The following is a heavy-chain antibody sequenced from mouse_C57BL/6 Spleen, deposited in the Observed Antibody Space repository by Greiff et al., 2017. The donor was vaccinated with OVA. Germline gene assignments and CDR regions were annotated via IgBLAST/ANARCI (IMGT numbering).Heavy chain of an antibody. CDR1: GYTFTSYT. Sequence: QVQLQQSGAELARPGASVKMSCKASGYTFTSYTMHWVKQRPGQGLEWIGYINPSSGYTKYNQKFKDKATLTADKSSSTAYMQLSSLTSEDSAVYYCARDYGSSFYYAMDYWGQGTSVTVSS. J-gene: IGHJ4*01. CDR3: ARDYGSSFYYAMDY. D-gene: IGHD1-1*01. V-gene: IGHV1-4*01. CDR2: INPSSGYT.